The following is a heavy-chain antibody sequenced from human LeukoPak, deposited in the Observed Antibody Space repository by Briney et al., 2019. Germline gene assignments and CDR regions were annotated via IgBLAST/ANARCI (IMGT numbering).Heavy chain of an antibody. Sequence: TPSETLSLTCTVSGYSISSGYYWSWIRQPPGKGLEWIGEINHSGSTNYNPSLKSRVTISVDTSKNQFSLKLSSVTAADTAVFYCARAAPFYGDWAPFDIWGQGTMVTVSS. D-gene: IGHD4-17*01. CDR3: ARAAPFYGDWAPFDI. V-gene: IGHV4-38-2*02. CDR1: GYSISSGYY. J-gene: IGHJ3*02. CDR2: INHSGST.